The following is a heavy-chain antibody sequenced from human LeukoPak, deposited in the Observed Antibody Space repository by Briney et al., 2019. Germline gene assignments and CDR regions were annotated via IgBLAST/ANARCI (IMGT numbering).Heavy chain of an antibody. D-gene: IGHD2-2*01. V-gene: IGHV1-2*02. Sequence: ASVKVSCKASGYTFTGHYMHWVRQAPGQGLEWMGWINPNSGGTNYAQKFQGRVTMTRDTSISTAYMELSSLRSEDTAVYYCATEYCSSTSCYRGRGGYDSLVFDYGAQGPLVTVSS. CDR1: GYTFTGHY. CDR2: INPNSGGT. J-gene: IGHJ4*02. CDR3: ATEYCSSTSCYRGRGGYDSLVFDY.